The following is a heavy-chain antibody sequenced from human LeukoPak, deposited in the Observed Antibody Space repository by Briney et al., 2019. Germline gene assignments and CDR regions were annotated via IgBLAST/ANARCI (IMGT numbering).Heavy chain of an antibody. V-gene: IGHV3-21*01. CDR1: GFTFSNSG. Sequence: GGSLRLSCAASGFTFSNSGMNWVRQAPGKGLEWVSSISISSSYIYYADSVKGRFTMSRDNAKNSLYLQMNSLRAEDTAVYYCASGTYYYDSAHMDVWGKGTTVTVSS. D-gene: IGHD3-22*01. CDR2: ISISSSYI. J-gene: IGHJ6*03. CDR3: ASGTYYYDSAHMDV.